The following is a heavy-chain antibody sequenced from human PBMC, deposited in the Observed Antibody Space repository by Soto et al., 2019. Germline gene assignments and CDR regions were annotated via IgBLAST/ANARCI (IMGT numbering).Heavy chain of an antibody. Sequence: QVQLVQSGAEVKKPGASVKVSCKASGYSFTSYGIAWVRQAPGQGLEWMGWISADNGNTNYGQKVKDRVTITTDTFTNTAYMELRSLRSDDTAVYYCARDGYFDYWGQGTLVTVSS. J-gene: IGHJ4*02. CDR2: ISADNGNT. CDR1: GYSFTSYG. CDR3: ARDGYFDY. V-gene: IGHV1-18*01.